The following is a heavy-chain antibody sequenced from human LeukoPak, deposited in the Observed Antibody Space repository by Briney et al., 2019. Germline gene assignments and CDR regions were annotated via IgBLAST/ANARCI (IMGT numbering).Heavy chain of an antibody. Sequence: SVKVSCKASGGTFSSYAISWVRQAPGQGLEWMGRIIPILGIANYAQKFQGRVTITADKSTSTAYMELSGLRSEDTAVYYCARVKVYYYDSSGYIDYWGQGTLVTVSS. J-gene: IGHJ4*02. CDR3: ARVKVYYYDSSGYIDY. CDR2: IIPILGIA. V-gene: IGHV1-69*04. D-gene: IGHD3-22*01. CDR1: GGTFSSYA.